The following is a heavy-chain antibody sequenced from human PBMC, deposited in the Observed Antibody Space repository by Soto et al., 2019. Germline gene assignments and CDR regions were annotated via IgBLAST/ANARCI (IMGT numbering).Heavy chain of an antibody. Sequence: GASVKVSCKASGGTFSSYAISWVRQAPGQGLEWMGGIIPIFGTANYAQKFQGRVTITADESTSTAYMELSSLRSEDTAVYYCARVHADYSNFLFYYGMDVWGQGTTVTVSS. CDR3: ARVHADYSNFLFYYGMDV. V-gene: IGHV1-69*13. CDR2: IIPIFGTA. CDR1: GGTFSSYA. J-gene: IGHJ6*02. D-gene: IGHD4-4*01.